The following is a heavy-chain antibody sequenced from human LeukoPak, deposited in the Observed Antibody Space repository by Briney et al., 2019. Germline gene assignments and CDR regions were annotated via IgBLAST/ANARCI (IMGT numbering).Heavy chain of an antibody. CDR2: IYYSGST. CDR3: VRGSTLRHYQY. J-gene: IGHJ4*02. CDR1: GGSISSSTYY. V-gene: IGHV4-39*01. D-gene: IGHD3-16*01. Sequence: SETPSLTCTVSGGSISSSTYYWGWIRRPPGKGLDWIGSIYYSGSTYYNPSLKSRVTVSVDTSKNQFSLELTSVTAADTAVFYCVRGSTLRHYQYWGQGILVTVSS.